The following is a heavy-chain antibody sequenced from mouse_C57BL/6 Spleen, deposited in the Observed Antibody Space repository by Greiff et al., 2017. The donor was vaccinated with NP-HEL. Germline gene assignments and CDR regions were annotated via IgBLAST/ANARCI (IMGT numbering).Heavy chain of an antibody. J-gene: IGHJ4*01. D-gene: IGHD2-4*01. CDR3: AKKGLRGAMDY. Sequence: QVQLQQSGPGLVPPSQRLSITCTVSGFSLTRSGVHWVRQSPGKGLEWLGVIWRGGSPDYNAAFMSRLSITKDNSKSQVFFKMNSLQADDTAIYYWAKKGLRGAMDYWGQGTSVTVSS. CDR1: GFSLTRSG. V-gene: IGHV2-5*01. CDR2: IWRGGSP.